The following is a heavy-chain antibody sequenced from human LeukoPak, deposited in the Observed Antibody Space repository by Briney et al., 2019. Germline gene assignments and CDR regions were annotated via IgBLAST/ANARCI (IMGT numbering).Heavy chain of an antibody. J-gene: IGHJ4*02. Sequence: KSSETLSLTCTVSGGSISSSSYYWVWIRQPPGKGLERIGSIYYSGNTYYNPSLKSRVSISLDTSKNQFSLKLSSVTAADTAVYYCARRCYYDSSGRDPFDCWGQGTLVTVSS. CDR1: GGSISSSSYY. CDR3: ARRCYYDSSGRDPFDC. CDR2: IYYSGNT. V-gene: IGHV4-39*01. D-gene: IGHD3-22*01.